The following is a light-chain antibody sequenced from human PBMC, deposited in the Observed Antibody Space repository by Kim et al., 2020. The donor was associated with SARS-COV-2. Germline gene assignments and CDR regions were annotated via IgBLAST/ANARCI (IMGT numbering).Light chain of an antibody. J-gene: IGKJ2*01. CDR2: DAS. Sequence: SASVGDTVTIACQASQDIRSSLHWYQQKSREAPKLLIYDASDLETGVPPRFTGTGSGTHFTLTISTLQPEDFATYYCQQYDNLPYTFGQGTKLEIK. CDR3: QQYDNLPYT. CDR1: QDIRSS. V-gene: IGKV1-33*01.